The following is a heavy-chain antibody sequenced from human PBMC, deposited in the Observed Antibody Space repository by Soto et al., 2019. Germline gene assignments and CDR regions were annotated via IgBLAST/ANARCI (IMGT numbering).Heavy chain of an antibody. Sequence: QVQLVESGGGVVQPGRSLRLSCAASGFTFSSYGMHWVRQAPGKGLEWVAVISYVGSNKYYADSVKGRFPISRDNSKNTLSLQMNSLRAEATAVYYCAKDVVVVTAAIEEVYYYAMHVWGQETTVTVSS. CDR3: AKDVVVVTAAIEEVYYYAMHV. D-gene: IGHD2-2*02. V-gene: IGHV3-30*18. CDR2: ISYVGSNK. J-gene: IGHJ6*02. CDR1: GFTFSSYG.